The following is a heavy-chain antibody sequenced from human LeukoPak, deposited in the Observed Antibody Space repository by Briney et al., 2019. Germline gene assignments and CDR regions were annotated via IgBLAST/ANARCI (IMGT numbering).Heavy chain of an antibody. D-gene: IGHD3-9*01. CDR1: GGSISSYY. Sequence: SETLSLTCTVSGGSISSYYWSWIRQPAGKGLEWIGRIYTSGSTNYNPSLKSRVTMSVDTSKNQFSLKLSAVTAADTAVYYCARASTDILTGYPGIFWFDPWGQGTLVTVSS. CDR2: IYTSGST. J-gene: IGHJ5*02. CDR3: ARASTDILTGYPGIFWFDP. V-gene: IGHV4-4*07.